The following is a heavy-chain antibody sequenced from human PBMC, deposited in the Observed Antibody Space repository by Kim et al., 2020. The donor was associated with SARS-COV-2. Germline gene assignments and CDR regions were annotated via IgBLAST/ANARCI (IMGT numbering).Heavy chain of an antibody. Sequence: SETLSLTCAVYGGSFSGYYWSWIRQPPGKGLEWIGEINHSGSTNYNPSLKSRVTISVDTSKNQFSLKLSSVTAADTAVYYCAKDRYPGRNYYYYGMDVWGQGTTVTVSS. CDR3: AKDRYPGRNYYYYGMDV. V-gene: IGHV4-34*01. D-gene: IGHD1-1*01. CDR2: INHSGST. J-gene: IGHJ6*02. CDR1: GGSFSGYY.